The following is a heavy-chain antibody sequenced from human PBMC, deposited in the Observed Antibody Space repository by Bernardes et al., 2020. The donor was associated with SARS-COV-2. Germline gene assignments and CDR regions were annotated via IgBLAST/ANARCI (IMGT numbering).Heavy chain of an antibody. D-gene: IGHD2-2*01. CDR1: GDSINYYY. V-gene: IGHV4-59*12. CDR3: AKLRSVLWIHPYYNAMDA. Sequence: SETLSLTCTVSGDSINYYYWSWIRQSPGRGLEWIGHIYHSGSTNYNPSLKSRVSISIDTSKKQFSLKLSSVTAADTAVYYCAKLRSVLWIHPYYNAMDAWGQGTTVTVSS. J-gene: IGHJ6*02. CDR2: IYHSGST.